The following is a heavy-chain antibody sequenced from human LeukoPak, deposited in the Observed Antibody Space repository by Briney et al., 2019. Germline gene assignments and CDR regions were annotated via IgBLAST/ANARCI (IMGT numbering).Heavy chain of an antibody. CDR1: GYTFTGYY. Sequence: ASVKVSCKASGYTFTGYYMHWVRQAPGQGLEWMGWINPNSGGTNYAQKFQGRVTMTRDTSISTAYMELSRLRSDDTAVYYCARELGQLVSGWFDPWGQGTLVTVSS. D-gene: IGHD6-13*01. V-gene: IGHV1-2*02. CDR2: INPNSGGT. CDR3: ARELGQLVSGWFDP. J-gene: IGHJ5*02.